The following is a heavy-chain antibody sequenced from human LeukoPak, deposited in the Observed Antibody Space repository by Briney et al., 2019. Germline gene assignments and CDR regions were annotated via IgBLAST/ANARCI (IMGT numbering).Heavy chain of an antibody. D-gene: IGHD3-3*01. V-gene: IGHV3-48*03. J-gene: IGHJ4*02. CDR1: GFTFSSYE. Sequence: GGPLRLSCAASGFTFSSYEMNWVRQAPGKGLEWVSYISSSGSTIYYADSVKGRFTISRDNAKNSLYLQMNSLRAEDTAVYYCARLSTNRVRFLEWSPSILKQRFATTYYFDYWGQGTLVTVSS. CDR2: ISSSGSTI. CDR3: ARLSTNRVRFLEWSPSILKQRFATTYYFDY.